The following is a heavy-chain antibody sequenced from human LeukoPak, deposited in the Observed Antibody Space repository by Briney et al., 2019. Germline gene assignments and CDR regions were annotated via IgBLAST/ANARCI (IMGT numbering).Heavy chain of an antibody. CDR2: INAGNGNT. Sequence: GASVKVSCKASGYTFTSYAMHWVRQAPGQRLEWMGWINAGNGNTKYSQKFQGRVTMTRDMSTSTVYMELSSLRSEDTAVYYCARGLGYSSLDYWGQGTLVTVSS. CDR1: GYTFTSYA. J-gene: IGHJ4*02. D-gene: IGHD2-15*01. V-gene: IGHV1-3*01. CDR3: ARGLGYSSLDY.